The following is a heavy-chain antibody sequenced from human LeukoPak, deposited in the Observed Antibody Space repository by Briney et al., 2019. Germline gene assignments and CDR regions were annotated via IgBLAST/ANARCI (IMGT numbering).Heavy chain of an antibody. CDR1: GFTFSTYA. J-gene: IGHJ4*02. D-gene: IGHD6-13*01. CDR2: ISGSGGST. V-gene: IGHV3-23*01. Sequence: GGSLRLSCAASGFTFSTYAMSWVRQAPGKGLEWVSGISGSGGSTYYADSVKGRFTISRDNSKNTLYLQMNSLRAEDTAVYYCARSRAEAADYWGQGTLVIVSS. CDR3: ARSRAEAADY.